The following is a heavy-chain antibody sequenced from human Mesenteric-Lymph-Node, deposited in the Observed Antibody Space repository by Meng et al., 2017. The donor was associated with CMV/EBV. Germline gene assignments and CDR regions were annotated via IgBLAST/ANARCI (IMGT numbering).Heavy chain of an antibody. J-gene: IGHJ5*02. CDR3: AKDSGSYSLNYFDP. CDR2: ICGSGDCT. CDR1: GFTFNNYG. V-gene: IGHV3-23*01. Sequence: GESLKISCETSGFTFNNYGMSWVRQAPGKGLEWVSGICGSGDCTYYADSVKGRFTISRDNSNNTLHLQMNSLRAGDTAVYYCAKDSGSYSLNYFDPWGQGTLVTVSS. D-gene: IGHD1-26*01.